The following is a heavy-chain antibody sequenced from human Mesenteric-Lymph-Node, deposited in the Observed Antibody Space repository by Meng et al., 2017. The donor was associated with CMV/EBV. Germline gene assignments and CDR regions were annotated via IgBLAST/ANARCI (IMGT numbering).Heavy chain of an antibody. Sequence: YTFTGYYMHWVRQAPGQGLEWMGWINPNSGGTNYAQKFQGRVTMTRDTSISTAYMELSRLRSADTAVYYCARGAVLRFLEWFGFDPWGQGTLVTVSS. V-gene: IGHV1-2*02. D-gene: IGHD3-3*01. J-gene: IGHJ5*02. CDR2: INPNSGGT. CDR1: YTFTGYY. CDR3: ARGAVLRFLEWFGFDP.